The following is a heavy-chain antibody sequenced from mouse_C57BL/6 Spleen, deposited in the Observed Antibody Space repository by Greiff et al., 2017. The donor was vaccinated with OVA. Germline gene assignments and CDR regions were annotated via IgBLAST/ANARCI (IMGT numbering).Heavy chain of an antibody. D-gene: IGHD2-2*01. CDR2: INPSSGYT. V-gene: IGHV1-4*01. J-gene: IGHJ3*01. Sequence: VMLVESGAELAGPGASVKMSCKASGYTFTSYTMHWVKQRPGRGLEWIGYINPSSGYTKYNQKFKDKATLTADKASSTAYMQLSSLTSEDSAVYYCARDGYAWVAYWGQGTLVTVSA. CDR3: ARDGYAWVAY. CDR1: GYTFTSYT.